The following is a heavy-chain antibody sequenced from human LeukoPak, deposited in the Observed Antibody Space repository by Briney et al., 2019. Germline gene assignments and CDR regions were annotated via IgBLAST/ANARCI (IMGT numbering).Heavy chain of an antibody. CDR2: IYYSGST. CDR1: GGSISSSSYY. Sequence: SETLSLTCTVSGGSISSSSYYWGWNRQPPGKGLEWIGSIYYSGSTYYNPSLKSRVTISVDTSKNQFSLKLSSVTAADTAVYYCARGRMYSGSYWPFDYWGQGTLVTVSS. D-gene: IGHD1-26*01. J-gene: IGHJ4*02. CDR3: ARGRMYSGSYWPFDY. V-gene: IGHV4-39*01.